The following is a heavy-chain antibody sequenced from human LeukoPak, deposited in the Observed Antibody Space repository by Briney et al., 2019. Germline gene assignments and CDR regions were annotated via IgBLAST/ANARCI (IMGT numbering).Heavy chain of an antibody. CDR3: VKSDYFDP. CDR2: IKRDESTA. D-gene: IGHD4/OR15-4a*01. Sequence: GGSLRLSCAASGFTFSSSWMNWVRQAPGKGLVWVARIKRDESTATYADSVRGRFRISRGNAKNTEYLQMNSLRAEDTAVYYCVKSDYFDPWGQGTLVIVSS. V-gene: IGHV3-74*01. CDR1: GFTFSSSW. J-gene: IGHJ5*02.